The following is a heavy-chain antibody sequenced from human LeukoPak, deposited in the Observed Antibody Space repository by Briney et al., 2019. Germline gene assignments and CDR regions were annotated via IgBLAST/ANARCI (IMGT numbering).Heavy chain of an antibody. CDR3: ARDPGPGYSSGWYRGKNNWFDP. CDR2: INPNSGGT. D-gene: IGHD6-19*01. CDR1: GYTFTCYY. V-gene: IGHV1-2*02. J-gene: IGHJ5*02. Sequence: ASVKVSCKASGYTFTCYYMHWVRQAPGQGLEWMGWINPNSGGTNYAQKFQGRVTMTRDTSIGTAYMELSRLRSDDTAVYYCARDPGPGYSSGWYRGKNNWFDPWGQGTLVTVSS.